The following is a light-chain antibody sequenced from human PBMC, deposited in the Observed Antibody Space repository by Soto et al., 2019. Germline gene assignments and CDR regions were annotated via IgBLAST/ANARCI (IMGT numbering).Light chain of an antibody. Sequence: QSVLTQPASVSGSPGQSITISCTGTSSDVGGYNYVSWYQQHPGKAHKLMIYEVSNRPSGVSNRFSGSKSGNTASLTISGLQAEDEADYYCSSYTSSSTPSWVFGGGTKLTVL. J-gene: IGLJ3*02. V-gene: IGLV2-14*01. CDR2: EVS. CDR1: SSDVGGYNY. CDR3: SSYTSSSTPSWV.